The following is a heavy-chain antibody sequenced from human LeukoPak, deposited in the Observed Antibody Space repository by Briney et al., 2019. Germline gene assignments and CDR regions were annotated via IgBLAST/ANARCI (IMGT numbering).Heavy chain of an antibody. CDR1: GGSISSGSYY. CDR3: ARQLVYYMDV. V-gene: IGHV4-61*02. CDR2: IYTSGST. J-gene: IGHJ6*03. D-gene: IGHD6-6*01. Sequence: SETLSLTCTVSGGSISSGSYYWSWIRQPAGKGLEWIGRIYTSGSTNYNPSLKSRVTISVDTSKNQFSLKLSSVTAADTAVYYCARQLVYYMDVWGKGTTVTVSS.